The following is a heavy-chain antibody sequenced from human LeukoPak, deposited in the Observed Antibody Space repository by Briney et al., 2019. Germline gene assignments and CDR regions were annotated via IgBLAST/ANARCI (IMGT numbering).Heavy chain of an antibody. V-gene: IGHV3-66*01. D-gene: IGHD5-12*01. J-gene: IGHJ4*02. Sequence: PGGSLRLSCAASGFTVSSNYMSWVRQAPGKGLEWVSVIYSGGSTYYADSVKGRFTISGDNSKNTLYLQMNSLRAEDTAVYYCAREGSGNSGYDGSFDYWGQGTLVTVSS. CDR2: IYSGGST. CDR1: GFTVSSNY. CDR3: AREGSGNSGYDGSFDY.